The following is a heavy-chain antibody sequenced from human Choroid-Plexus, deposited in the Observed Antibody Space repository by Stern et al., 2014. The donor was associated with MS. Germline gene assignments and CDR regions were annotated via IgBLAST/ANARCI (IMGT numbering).Heavy chain of an antibody. V-gene: IGHV3-30*18. D-gene: IGHD2/OR15-2a*01. CDR2: VSYDGSNK. CDR3: AKDRQYLTYFFDH. J-gene: IGHJ5*02. Sequence: MQLVESGGGVVQHGRPLRLSCVASGFTFGSCAMHWVRQAPGKGPEWVAGVSYDGSNKYYADSVKGRFTISRDNSQNTLYMQMSSLRPEDTAVYYCAKDRQYLTYFFDHWGQGSLVTVSS. CDR1: GFTFGSCA.